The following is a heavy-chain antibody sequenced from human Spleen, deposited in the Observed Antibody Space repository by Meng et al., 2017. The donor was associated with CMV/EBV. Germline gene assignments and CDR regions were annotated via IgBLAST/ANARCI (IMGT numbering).Heavy chain of an antibody. CDR2: FFHSDT. CDR3: AREYSMWGNYFDH. J-gene: IGHJ4*02. D-gene: IGHD6-13*01. V-gene: IGHV4-39*07. Sequence: GSLRLSCSVSGVSISRTTFYWGWIRQPPGKGLEWIGSFFHSDTYYNPSLKSRVTISVDTSKNQFSLKLNSVTAADTAVYYCAREYSMWGNYFDHWGRGTLVTVSS. CDR1: GVSISRTTFY.